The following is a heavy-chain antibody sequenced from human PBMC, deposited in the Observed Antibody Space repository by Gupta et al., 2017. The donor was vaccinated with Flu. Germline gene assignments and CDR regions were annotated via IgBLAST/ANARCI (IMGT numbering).Heavy chain of an antibody. J-gene: IGHJ4*02. Sequence: RSSARHWVRQAPGKGLEWVAVISNDGSNKYYAGSVEGRFTFSRDNSKNTLYLQMNSLRAEDTAVYYCVTSSGSSLFSSFDFWGQGTLVTVSS. CDR1: RSSA. V-gene: IGHV3-30-3*01. CDR2: ISNDGSNK. CDR3: VTSSGSSLFSSFDF. D-gene: IGHD1-26*01.